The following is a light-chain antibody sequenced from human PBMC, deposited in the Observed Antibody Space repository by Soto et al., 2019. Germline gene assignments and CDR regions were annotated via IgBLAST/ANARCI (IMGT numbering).Light chain of an antibody. J-gene: IGKJ2*01. Sequence: EIVLTQSPGTLSLSPGERATLSCRASQSISSSYLAWYQQKPGQAHRLLIYGASSRATGMPDRFSGSGSGTDFTFAISRVEPEDFAVYYCQQYDGSPLTIGQGTRLEIK. V-gene: IGKV3-20*01. CDR2: GAS. CDR3: QQYDGSPLT. CDR1: QSISSSY.